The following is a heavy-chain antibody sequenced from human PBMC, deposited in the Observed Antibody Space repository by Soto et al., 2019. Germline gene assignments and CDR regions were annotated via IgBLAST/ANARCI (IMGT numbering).Heavy chain of an antibody. CDR1: GASFSGYY. CDR3: ARGHSTSGYDS. V-gene: IGHV4-34*01. CDR2: IHHSGST. Sequence: SETLSLTCSVYGASFSGYYWSWIRQSPGKGLEWIGEIHHSGSTHYNPSLKSRLTFSIDESQSQFYMMLTSVTAADMALYFCARGHSTSGYDSWGQGSLVTVSS. D-gene: IGHD6-6*01. J-gene: IGHJ4*02.